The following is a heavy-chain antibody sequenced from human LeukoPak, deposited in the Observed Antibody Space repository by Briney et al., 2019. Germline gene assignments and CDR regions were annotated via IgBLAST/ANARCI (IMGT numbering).Heavy chain of an antibody. CDR1: GFTFSSYG. V-gene: IGHV3-30*18. D-gene: IGHD2-2*02. CDR2: ISYDGSNK. Sequence: GSLRLSCAASGFTFSSYGMHWVRQAPGKGLEWVAVISYDGSNKYYADSVKGRFTISRDNSKNTLYLQMNSLRAEDTAVYYCAKDRPMRASGYCSSTSCYTLDAFDIWGQGTMVTVSS. J-gene: IGHJ3*02. CDR3: AKDRPMRASGYCSSTSCYTLDAFDI.